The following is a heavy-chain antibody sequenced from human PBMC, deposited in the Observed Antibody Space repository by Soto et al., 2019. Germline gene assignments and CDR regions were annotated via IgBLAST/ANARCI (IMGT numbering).Heavy chain of an antibody. V-gene: IGHV3-11*01. CDR3: ARVLRFLEWFPKYYFDQ. D-gene: IGHD3-3*01. CDR2: ISGSGTTI. CDR1: GFTFSDYY. Sequence: GSLRLSCAASGFTFSDYYMSWIRQAPGKGLEWISYISGSGTTILYADSVKGRFTISRENAENSLYLQMNSLRAEDTAVYYCARVLRFLEWFPKYYFDQWGQGALVTVSS. J-gene: IGHJ4*02.